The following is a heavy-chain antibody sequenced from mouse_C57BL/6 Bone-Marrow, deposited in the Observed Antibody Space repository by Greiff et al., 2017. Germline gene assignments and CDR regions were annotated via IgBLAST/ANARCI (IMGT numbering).Heavy chain of an antibody. CDR1: GYTFTSYW. CDR3: TLFAY. J-gene: IGHJ3*01. V-gene: IGHV1-64*01. Sequence: QVQLQQSGAELVKPGASVKLSCKASGYTFTSYWMHWVKQRPGQGLEWIGMIHPNSGSTNYNEKFKSKATLTVDTSASTAYMDLSSLTNEDSAVYYCTLFAYWGQGTLVTVSA. CDR2: IHPNSGST.